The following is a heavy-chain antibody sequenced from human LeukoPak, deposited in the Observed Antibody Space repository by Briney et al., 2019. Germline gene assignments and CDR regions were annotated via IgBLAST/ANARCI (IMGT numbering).Heavy chain of an antibody. CDR2: INPNSGGT. J-gene: IGHJ4*02. CDR3: ARDRSFSSGGTGAFDY. CDR1: GYTFTGYY. D-gene: IGHD6-19*01. Sequence: ASVKVSCKASGYTFTGYYMHWVRQAPGQGLEWMGWINPNSGGTNYAQKFQGWVTMTRDTSISTAYMELSRLRSDDTAVYYCARDRSFSSGGTGAFDYWGQGTLVTVSS. V-gene: IGHV1-2*04.